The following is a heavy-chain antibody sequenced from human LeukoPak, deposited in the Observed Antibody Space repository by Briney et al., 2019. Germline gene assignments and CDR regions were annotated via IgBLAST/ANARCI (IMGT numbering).Heavy chain of an antibody. CDR3: AREGHYCSSTSCYGGGRPRYYYGMDV. V-gene: IGHV3-30-3*01. J-gene: IGHJ6*02. D-gene: IGHD2-2*01. CDR1: GFTFSSYA. Sequence: GGSLRLSCAASGFTFSSYAMHWVRQAPGKGLEWVAVISYDGSNKYYADSVKGRFTISRDNSKNTLYLQINSLRAEDTAVYYCAREGHYCSSTSCYGGGRPRYYYGMDVWGQGTTVTVSS. CDR2: ISYDGSNK.